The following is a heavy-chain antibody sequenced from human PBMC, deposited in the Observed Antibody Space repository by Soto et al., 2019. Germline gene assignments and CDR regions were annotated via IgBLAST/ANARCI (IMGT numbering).Heavy chain of an antibody. CDR2: INAGNGNT. CDR1: GYTFTSYA. CDR3: ARGPQLRFLEWLSNNWFDP. Sequence: GASVKVSCKASGYTFTSYAMHWVRQAPGQRLEWMGWINAGNGNTKYSQKFQGRVTITRDTSASTAYMELSSLRSEDTAVYYCARGPQLRFLEWLSNNWFDPWGQGTLVTVSS. J-gene: IGHJ5*02. V-gene: IGHV1-3*01. D-gene: IGHD3-3*01.